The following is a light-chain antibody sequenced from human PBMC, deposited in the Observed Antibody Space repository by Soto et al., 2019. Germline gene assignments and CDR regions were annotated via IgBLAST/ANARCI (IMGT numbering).Light chain of an antibody. CDR2: GAS. J-gene: IGKJ2*01. Sequence: EIVLTQSPGTLSLSPGERATLSCRASQSVSSSYLAWYQQKPGQAPRLLNYGASSRATGHPDRFSGSGSGKNFTRTINRLEPEDCAVYYCQQYVNTPDTFGQGTKREIK. CDR1: QSVSSSY. V-gene: IGKV3-20*01. CDR3: QQYVNTPDT.